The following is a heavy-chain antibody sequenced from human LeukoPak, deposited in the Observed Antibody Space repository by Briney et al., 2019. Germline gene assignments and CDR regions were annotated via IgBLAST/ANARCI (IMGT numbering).Heavy chain of an antibody. V-gene: IGHV4-59*12. CDR2: IYYSGST. D-gene: IGHD1-26*01. CDR1: GGSISSYY. Sequence: PSETLSLTCTVSGGSISSYYWSWIRQPPGKGLEWIGYIYYSGSTNYNPSLKSRVTISVDTSKNQFSLKLSSVTAADTAVYYCARDRSSGSYYYFDYWGQGTLVTVSS. J-gene: IGHJ4*02. CDR3: ARDRSSGSYYYFDY.